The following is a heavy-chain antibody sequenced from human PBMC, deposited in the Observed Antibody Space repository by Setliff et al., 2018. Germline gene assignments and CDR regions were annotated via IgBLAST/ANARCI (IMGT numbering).Heavy chain of an antibody. V-gene: IGHV3-7*01. D-gene: IGHD3-3*02. CDR3: ARDQAFLGSTQYNWFDP. CDR2: IKQDGSTK. J-gene: IGHJ5*02. CDR1: GFSFSRHW. Sequence: GGSLRLSCVVSGFSFSRHWMSWVRQAPGKGLEWVADIKQDGSTKYYLDSVKGRFTISRDNAKRSLYLQMNSLRVEDTAVYYCARDQAFLGSTQYNWFDPWGQGTLVTVSS.